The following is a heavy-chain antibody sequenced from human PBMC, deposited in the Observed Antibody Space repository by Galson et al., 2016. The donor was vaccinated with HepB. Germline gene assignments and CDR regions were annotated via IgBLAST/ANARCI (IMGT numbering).Heavy chain of an antibody. CDR2: IYYSGNT. J-gene: IGHJ6*02. V-gene: IGHV4-59*01. Sequence: SETLSLTCTVSGGSISGFYWSWIRQPPGKGLEWIGYIYYSGNTNYNPSLKSPVTMSVDTSKNQFSLRLSSVSAADTAVYYCARLQQLPRKDNFYYYGMDVWGQGTTVTVSS. CDR3: ARLQQLPRKDNFYYYGMDV. CDR1: GGSISGFY. D-gene: IGHD6-13*01.